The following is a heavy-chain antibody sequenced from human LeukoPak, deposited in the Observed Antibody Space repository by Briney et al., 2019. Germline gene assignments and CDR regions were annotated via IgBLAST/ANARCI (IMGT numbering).Heavy chain of an antibody. V-gene: IGHV4-59*01. CDR3: ARGSIAAAGPEVGSYHFDY. J-gene: IGHJ4*02. CDR1: GGSISSYY. D-gene: IGHD6-13*01. CDR2: IYYSGST. Sequence: TSETLSLTCTVSGGSISSYYWSWIRQPPGKGLEWIGYIYYSGSTNYNPSLKSRVTISVDTSKNQFSLKLSSVTAADTAVYYCARGSIAAAGPEVGSYHFDYWGQGTLVTVSS.